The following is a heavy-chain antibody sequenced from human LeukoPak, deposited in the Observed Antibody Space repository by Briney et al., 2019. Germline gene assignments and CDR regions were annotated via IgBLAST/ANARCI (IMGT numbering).Heavy chain of an antibody. J-gene: IGHJ4*02. CDR1: GYTFTSYG. Sequence: ASVKVSCKASGYTFTSYGISWVRQAPGQGLEWMGWINTNTGNPTYAQDFTGRFVFSLDISVSTAYLEINNLKPEDSGVYYCARDPPRRPLTSDQGYWGQGTLVTVSS. D-gene: IGHD1-20*01. CDR3: ARDPPRRPLTSDQGY. CDR2: INTNTGNP. V-gene: IGHV7-4-1*02.